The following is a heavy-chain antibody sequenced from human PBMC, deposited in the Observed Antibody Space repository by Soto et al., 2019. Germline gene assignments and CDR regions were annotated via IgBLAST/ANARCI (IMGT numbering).Heavy chain of an antibody. D-gene: IGHD2-15*01. V-gene: IGHV3-21*01. J-gene: IGHJ3*02. Sequence: EVQLVESGGGLVKPGGSLRLSCAASAFNFSSYTMNWVRQAPGKGLEWVSSISSSSRYIYYADSVKGRFTISRDDAKNSLYLQMNGLRAEDTAVYYCARDRCRGGSCYRTYAFDIWGQGTMVTVSS. CDR1: AFNFSSYT. CDR3: ARDRCRGGSCYRTYAFDI. CDR2: ISSSSRYI.